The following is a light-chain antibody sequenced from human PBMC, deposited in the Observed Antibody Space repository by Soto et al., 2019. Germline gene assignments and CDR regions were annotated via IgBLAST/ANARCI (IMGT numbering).Light chain of an antibody. CDR2: KAS. CDR1: QTISSW. Sequence: DIQMTQSPSAMSASVGDRVTITRRASQTISSWLAWYQQKPGKAPKLLIYKASTLKSGVPSRFSGSGSGTEFTLTISSLQPDDFATYYCQHYNSYSEAFGQGTKVDIK. J-gene: IGKJ1*01. CDR3: QHYNSYSEA. V-gene: IGKV1-5*03.